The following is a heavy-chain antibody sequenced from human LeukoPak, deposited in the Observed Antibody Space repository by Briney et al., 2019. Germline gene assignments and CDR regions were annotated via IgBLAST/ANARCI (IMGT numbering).Heavy chain of an antibody. V-gene: IGHV3-7*01. Sequence: GGSPRLSCAASGFTFSSYWMNWVRQAPGKGLEWVASIKQDGSEKYYVDSVKGRFTISRDNAKNSLYLQMNSLRAEDTAVYYCARGRGYYDSSGYPFYWGQGTLVTVSS. CDR3: ARGRGYYDSSGYPFY. CDR2: IKQDGSEK. CDR1: GFTFSSYW. D-gene: IGHD3-22*01. J-gene: IGHJ4*02.